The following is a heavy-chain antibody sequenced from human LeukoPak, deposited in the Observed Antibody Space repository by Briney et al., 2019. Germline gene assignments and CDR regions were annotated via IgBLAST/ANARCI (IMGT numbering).Heavy chain of an antibody. V-gene: IGHV3-30*02. D-gene: IGHD3-22*01. CDR3: AKGYDSSGYSAIAEYFQH. CDR1: GFTFSSYG. Sequence: GGSLRLSCAASGFTFSSYGMHWVRQAPGKGLEWVAFIRYDGSNKYYADSVKGRFTISRDNSKNTLYLQMNSLRSEDTAVYYCAKGYDSSGYSAIAEYFQHWGQGTLVTVSS. J-gene: IGHJ1*01. CDR2: IRYDGSNK.